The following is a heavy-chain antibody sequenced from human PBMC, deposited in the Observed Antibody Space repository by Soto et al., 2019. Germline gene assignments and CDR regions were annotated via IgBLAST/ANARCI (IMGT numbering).Heavy chain of an antibody. CDR1: GFTFSSYA. CDR2: ISGSGGSK. V-gene: IGHV3-23*01. J-gene: IGHJ4*02. CDR3: AKKRDCAMIVVGMMFDY. D-gene: IGHD3-22*01. Sequence: PGGSLRLSCAASGFTFSSYAMSRVRQAPGNGLERVSAISGSGGSKYYADSVQGRFTISRDNSKNTLYLQMNSLRAEDTAVYYCAKKRDCAMIVVGMMFDYWGQGTLVTVSS.